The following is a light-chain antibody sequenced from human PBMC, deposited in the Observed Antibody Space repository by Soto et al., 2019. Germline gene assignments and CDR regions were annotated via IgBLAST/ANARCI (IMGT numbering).Light chain of an antibody. Sequence: QSALTQPASVSGSPGQSITISCTGTSSDVGGYNYVSWYQQHPGKAPKLMIYEVSNRPSGVSNRFSGSKSGNTASLTISGLQADDEADYYCSSYTSSSTLNRVFGGGTKLTVL. V-gene: IGLV2-14*01. J-gene: IGLJ3*02. CDR2: EVS. CDR1: SSDVGGYNY. CDR3: SSYTSSSTLNRV.